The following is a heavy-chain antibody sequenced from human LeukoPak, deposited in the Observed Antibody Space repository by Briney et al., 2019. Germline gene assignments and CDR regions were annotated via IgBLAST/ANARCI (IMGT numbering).Heavy chain of an antibody. V-gene: IGHV3-49*03. CDR2: IRSKAYGGTT. J-gene: IGHJ4*02. CDR1: GFTFGDYS. D-gene: IGHD5-18*01. Sequence: GGSLRLSCTASGFTFGDYSMSWFRQAPGKGLEWVGFIRSKAYGGTTDYAAPVKGRFTISRDDSKNTLYLQMNSLKTEDTAVYYCTTAPDSYGLDNWGQGTLVTVSS. CDR3: TTAPDSYGLDN.